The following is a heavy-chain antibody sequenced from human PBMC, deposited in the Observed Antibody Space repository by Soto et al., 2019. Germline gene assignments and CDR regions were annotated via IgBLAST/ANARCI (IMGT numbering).Heavy chain of an antibody. CDR1: GYIFTDHC. CDR2: ICPGYSNI. Sequence: EVQVVQSGAEVKEPGESLKISCKGSGYIFTDHCIVWVRQMAGKGLEWVGIICPGYSNIIYSPSVQGQVTISADMSISTAYLQWVSLKASAPAIYYCARRHYCRGDCTINPDYSYGMDVWGQGTTVTVSS. CDR3: ARRHYCRGDCTINPDYSYGMDV. J-gene: IGHJ6*02. D-gene: IGHD2-21*02. V-gene: IGHV5-51*01.